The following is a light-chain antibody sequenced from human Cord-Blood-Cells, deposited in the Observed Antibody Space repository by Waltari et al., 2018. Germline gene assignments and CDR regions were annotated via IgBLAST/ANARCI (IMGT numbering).Light chain of an antibody. CDR1: SSDVGSYNL. CDR2: EGS. Sequence: QSALTQPASVSGSPGQSITICCTGTSSDVGSYNLVSWYQQHPGKAPKLMIYEGSKRPSGVSNRCSGSKSGNTASLTISGLQAEDEADYYCCSYAGSSTLVFGGGTKLTVL. CDR3: CSYAGSSTLV. V-gene: IGLV2-23*01. J-gene: IGLJ3*02.